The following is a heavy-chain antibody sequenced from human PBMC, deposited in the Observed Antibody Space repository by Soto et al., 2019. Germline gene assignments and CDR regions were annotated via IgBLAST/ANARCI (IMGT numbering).Heavy chain of an antibody. D-gene: IGHD6-6*01. Sequence: SETLSLTCRVSGDSISFFYWIWIRQPPGKGLEWIGYIYYSGSTNYNPSLKSRVTISVDTSKNQFSLNLRSMSPADTAVYYCARVGGLAARTFDYWGPGTLVTVSS. CDR3: ARVGGLAARTFDY. J-gene: IGHJ4*02. V-gene: IGHV4-59*01. CDR1: GDSISFFY. CDR2: IYYSGST.